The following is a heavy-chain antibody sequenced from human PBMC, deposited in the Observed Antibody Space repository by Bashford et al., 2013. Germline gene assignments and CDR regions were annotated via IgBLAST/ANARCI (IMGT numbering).Heavy chain of an antibody. CDR1: GYTFTSYG. CDR2: ISGYNGNT. V-gene: IGHV1-18*01. J-gene: IGHJ4*02. Sequence: ASVKVSCKASGYTFTSYGISWVRQAPGQGLEWMGWISGYNGNTNYAQKLQGRVTMTTDTSTSTGYMELRSLRSDDTAVYYCAGGKDYGGNWFDYWGQGTLVTVSS. CDR3: AGGKDYGGNWFDY. D-gene: IGHD4-23*01.